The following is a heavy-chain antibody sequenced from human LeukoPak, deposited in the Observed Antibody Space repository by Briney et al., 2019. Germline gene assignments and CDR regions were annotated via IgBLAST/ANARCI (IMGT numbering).Heavy chain of an antibody. CDR2: INPNSGAT. CDR1: GYTFTGYY. Sequence: ASVKVSCKASGYTFTGYYMHWLRQAPGQGLEWMGRINPNSGATDYAQKFQGRVTMTRDTSISIAYMELSRLTSDDTAVYYCAREGGVLRYFDWSPRHWGQGTLITVPS. CDR3: AREGGVLRYFDWSPRH. V-gene: IGHV1-2*06. J-gene: IGHJ4*02. D-gene: IGHD3-9*01.